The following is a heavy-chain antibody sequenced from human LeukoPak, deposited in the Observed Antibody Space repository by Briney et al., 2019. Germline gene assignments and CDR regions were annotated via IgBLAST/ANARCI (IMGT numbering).Heavy chain of an antibody. CDR2: IYYSGST. D-gene: IGHD4-23*01. CDR3: ARMGNYGANSYYFDY. Sequence: PSETLSLTCTVSGGSIGNYYLIWIRQPPGKGLEWIGYIYYSGSTNYNPSLKSRVTISVDTSKTQFSLKLSSVTAADTAVYYCARMGNYGANSYYFDYWGQGTLVTVSS. V-gene: IGHV4-59*01. CDR1: GGSIGNYY. J-gene: IGHJ4*02.